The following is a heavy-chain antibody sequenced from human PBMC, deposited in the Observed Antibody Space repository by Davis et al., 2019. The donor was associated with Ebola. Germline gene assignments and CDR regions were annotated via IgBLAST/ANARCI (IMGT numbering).Heavy chain of an antibody. J-gene: IGHJ5*02. CDR1: GYTFTSYG. V-gene: IGHV1-18*01. CDR3: ARMLGYCSGGSCYTSGWFDP. D-gene: IGHD2-15*01. CDR2: ISAYNGNT. Sequence: ASVKVSCRASGYTFTSYGISWVRQAPGQGLEWMGWISAYNGNTNYAQKLQGRVTMTTDTSTSTAYMELRSLRSDDTAVYYCARMLGYCSGGSCYTSGWFDPWGQGTLVTVSS.